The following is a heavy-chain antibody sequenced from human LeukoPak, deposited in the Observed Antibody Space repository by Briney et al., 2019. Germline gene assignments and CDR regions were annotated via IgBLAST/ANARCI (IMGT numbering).Heavy chain of an antibody. V-gene: IGHV4-38-2*02. CDR1: GYSIGRDYY. Sequence: SETLSLTCNVSGYSIGRDYYWAWLRQPPGKGLEWIGSIFHTGRTVYNPSYESRLTISMDTSKNEFFLRLNSVTAADTAVYFCARDGGYPTTDEGFDPWGLGTLVTVSS. CDR2: IFHTGRT. D-gene: IGHD5-12*01. CDR3: ARDGGYPTTDEGFDP. J-gene: IGHJ5*02.